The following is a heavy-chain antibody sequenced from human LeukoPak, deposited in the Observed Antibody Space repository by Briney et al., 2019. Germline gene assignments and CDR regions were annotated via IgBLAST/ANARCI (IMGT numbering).Heavy chain of an antibody. CDR3: ARGSGVESLFDY. V-gene: IGHV4-31*03. J-gene: IGHJ4*02. Sequence: SETLSLTCTVSGGSISSGSYFCSWIRQHPGRGLEWIGYMYYSGSPYYNPSLKSRLNMSVDTSKNQFSLTLSSVTAADTAVYYCARGSGVESLFDYWGQGTLVTVSS. CDR2: MYYSGSP. D-gene: IGHD3-10*01. CDR1: GGSISSGSYF.